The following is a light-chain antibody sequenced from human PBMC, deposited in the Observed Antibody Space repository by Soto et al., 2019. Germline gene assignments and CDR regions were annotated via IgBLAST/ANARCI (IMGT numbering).Light chain of an antibody. J-gene: IGLJ2*01. CDR3: RSYTSSSTVV. CDR2: DVS. CDR1: SSDVGGYNY. Sequence: QSALTQPASVSGSPGQSITISCTGTSSDVGGYNYVSWYQQHPRKDPKLMIYDVSNRPSGVSNCFSGSKSGNTTSLTISGLHAEDEADYYCRSYTSSSTVVFGGGTKLTVL. V-gene: IGLV2-14*01.